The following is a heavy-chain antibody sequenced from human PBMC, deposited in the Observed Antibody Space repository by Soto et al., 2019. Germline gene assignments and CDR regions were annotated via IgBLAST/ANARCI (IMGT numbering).Heavy chain of an antibody. J-gene: IGHJ3*02. CDR3: ARHASITMVRGVIITVAFDT. D-gene: IGHD3-10*01. V-gene: IGHV5-10-1*01. Sequence: GESLKISCKGSGYSFTSYWISWVRQMPGKGLEWMGRIDPSDSYTNYSPSFQGHVTISADKSISTAYLQWSSLKASDTAMYYCARHASITMVRGVIITVAFDTWGQGTMVTVS. CDR1: GYSFTSYW. CDR2: IDPSDSYT.